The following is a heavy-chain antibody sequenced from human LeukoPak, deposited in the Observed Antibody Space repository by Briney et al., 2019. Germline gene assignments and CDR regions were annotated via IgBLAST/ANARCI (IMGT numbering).Heavy chain of an antibody. Sequence: SGTLSLTCTISGGSISSYYWNWIRQPAGKGLEWIGRIYISGSTNYNPSLKSRVSMSVDTSKNQFSLKLSSVTAADTAVYYCARRDGIAVAVDYWGQGTLVTVSS. J-gene: IGHJ4*02. CDR1: GGSISSYY. CDR3: ARRDGIAVAVDY. V-gene: IGHV4-4*07. CDR2: IYISGST. D-gene: IGHD6-19*01.